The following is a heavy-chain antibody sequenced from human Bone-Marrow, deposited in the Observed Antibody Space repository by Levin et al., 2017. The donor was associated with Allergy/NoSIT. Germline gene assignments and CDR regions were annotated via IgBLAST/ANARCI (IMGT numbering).Heavy chain of an antibody. Sequence: GESLKISCKASGYTFTSYYMHWVRQAPGQGLEWMGIINPSGGSTSYAQKFQGRVTMTRDTSTSTVYMELSSLRSEDTAVYYCARDYCSSTSCYTSIGPPDWFDPWGQGTLVTVSS. CDR2: INPSGGST. D-gene: IGHD2-2*02. J-gene: IGHJ5*02. CDR3: ARDYCSSTSCYTSIGPPDWFDP. CDR1: GYTFTSYY. V-gene: IGHV1-46*01.